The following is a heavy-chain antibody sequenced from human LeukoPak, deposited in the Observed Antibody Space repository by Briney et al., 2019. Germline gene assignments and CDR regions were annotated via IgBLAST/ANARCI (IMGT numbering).Heavy chain of an antibody. CDR3: ARGKSARRSYYHGMDV. J-gene: IGHJ6*02. D-gene: IGHD6-6*01. CDR2: MNPNSGNT. CDR1: GYTFTSYD. V-gene: IGHV1-8*01. Sequence: ASVKVSCKASGYTFTSYDINWVRQATGQGLEWMGWMNPNSGNTGYAQKFQGRVTMTRNTSISIAYMELSSLRSEDTAVYYCARGKSARRSYYHGMDVWGQGTTVTVSS.